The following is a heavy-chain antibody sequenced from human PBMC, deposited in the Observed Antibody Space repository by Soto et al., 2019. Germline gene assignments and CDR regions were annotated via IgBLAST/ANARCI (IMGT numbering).Heavy chain of an antibody. D-gene: IGHD3-3*01. CDR3: ARTGRIAIFGVVTEFDP. Sequence: SETLSLTCTVSGDYIGGSNFYWGWLRQPPGKGLGWIGSIFYSGNTYYNPSLKSRVIMSVDTSKNQLSLRLNSVTAADTAVYYCARTGRIAIFGVVTEFDPWGPGTLVTAPQ. CDR2: IFYSGNT. J-gene: IGHJ5*02. CDR1: GDYIGGSNFY. V-gene: IGHV4-39*01.